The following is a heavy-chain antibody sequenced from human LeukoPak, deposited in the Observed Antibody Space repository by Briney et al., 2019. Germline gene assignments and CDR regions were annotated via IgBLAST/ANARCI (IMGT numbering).Heavy chain of an antibody. D-gene: IGHD3-3*01. Sequence: ASVKVSCKASGYTFTSYGISWVRQAPGQGLEWMGWISAYNGNTNYAQKLQGRVTMTTDTSTSTAYMELRSLRSDDTAVYYCARDNAVNYDFWSGYYGYWGQGTLVTVSS. CDR1: GYTFTSYG. CDR3: ARDNAVNYDFWSGYYGY. J-gene: IGHJ4*02. CDR2: ISAYNGNT. V-gene: IGHV1-18*01.